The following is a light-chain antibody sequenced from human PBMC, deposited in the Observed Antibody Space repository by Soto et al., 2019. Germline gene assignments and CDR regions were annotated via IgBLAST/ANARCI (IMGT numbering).Light chain of an antibody. CDR3: EQYGSTPLT. CDR2: DAS. V-gene: IGKV3-20*01. Sequence: EVVLTQSPGTLSLSPGERATLSCRASQSVANKYLAWYQQKSGQAPRFLIYDASSRATGIPDRFSGSGSGTDFTLTISRLEPEDFAVYYCEQYGSTPLTFGGGTKVEIK. CDR1: QSVANKY. J-gene: IGKJ4*01.